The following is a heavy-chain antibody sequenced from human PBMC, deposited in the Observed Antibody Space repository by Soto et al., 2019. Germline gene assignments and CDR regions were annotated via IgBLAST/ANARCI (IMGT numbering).Heavy chain of an antibody. CDR1: GGSISGYY. V-gene: IGHV4-59*01. J-gene: IGHJ4*02. CDR2: IYYSGST. D-gene: IGHD3-10*01. CDR3: ARDGSGSSFYFDY. Sequence: KPSETLSLTCTVSGGSISGYYWSWIRQPPGKGLEWIGYIYYSGSTNYNPSLKSRVTISVDTSKNQFSLKLSSVTAADTAVYYCARDGSGSSFYFDYWGQGTLVTVSS.